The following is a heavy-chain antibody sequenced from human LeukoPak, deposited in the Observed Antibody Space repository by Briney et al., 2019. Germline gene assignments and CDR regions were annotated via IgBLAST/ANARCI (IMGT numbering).Heavy chain of an antibody. CDR3: ARLWFRELLDPN. J-gene: IGHJ4*02. Sequence: GESLEVSWQGSGYSFPSYWISWVRQMPGKGLEGKGRVHPSDSYTNYSPSFQGHVTISADKSISTACLQWSSLKASDTAMYYCARLWFRELLDPNWGQGSLVTVSS. D-gene: IGHD3-10*01. CDR1: GYSFPSYW. CDR2: VHPSDSYT. V-gene: IGHV5-10-1*01.